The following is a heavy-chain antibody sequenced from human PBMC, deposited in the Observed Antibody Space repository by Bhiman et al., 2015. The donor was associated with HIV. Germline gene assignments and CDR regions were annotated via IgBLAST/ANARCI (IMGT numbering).Heavy chain of an antibody. Sequence: QVQLVESGGGVVQPGRSLRLSCAASGFTFSSYTMHWVRQAPGKGLEWVAFISYDGSNKYYADSVKGRFTISRDNSKNTLYLQMNSLRAEDTAVYYCARAGLIVATMGGAFDIWGQGTMGHRLF. V-gene: IGHV3-30-3*01. D-gene: IGHD5-12*01. J-gene: IGHJ3*02. CDR2: ISYDGSNK. CDR3: ARAGLIVATMGGAFDI. CDR1: GFTFSSYT.